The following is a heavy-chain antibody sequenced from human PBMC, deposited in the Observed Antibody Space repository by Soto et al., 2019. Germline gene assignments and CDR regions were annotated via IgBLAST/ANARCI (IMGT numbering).Heavy chain of an antibody. Sequence: ASVKVSCKASGYTFSSYDINWVRQTTGQGLEWMGWMNPNSGDTGYAQKFQGRVTMTRDTSKNTAYMELSSLTSEDTAVYYCARDGRPSTYWGQGTLVTVS. CDR3: ARDGRPSTY. J-gene: IGHJ4*02. CDR2: MNPNSGDT. V-gene: IGHV1-8*01. CDR1: GYTFSSYD.